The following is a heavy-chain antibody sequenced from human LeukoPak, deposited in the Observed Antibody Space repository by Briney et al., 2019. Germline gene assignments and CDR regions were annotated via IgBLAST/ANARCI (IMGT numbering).Heavy chain of an antibody. D-gene: IGHD3/OR15-3a*01. CDR2: IKSKTDGGTT. Sequence: PGGSLRLSCAASGFTFSNAWMSWVHQAPGKGLEWVGRIKSKTDGGTTDYAAPVKGRFTISRDDSKNTVYLQMNSLKTEDTAVYYCSTTHYNFGDLDHWGQGTLVTVSS. CDR3: STTHYNFGDLDH. V-gene: IGHV3-15*01. J-gene: IGHJ4*02. CDR1: GFTFSNAW.